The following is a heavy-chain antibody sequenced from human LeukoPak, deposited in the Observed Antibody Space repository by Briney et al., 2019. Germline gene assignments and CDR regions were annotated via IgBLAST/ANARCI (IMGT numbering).Heavy chain of an antibody. V-gene: IGHV1-8*02. Sequence: ASVKVSCKASGYTFTSYDINWVRQATRQGLEWMGWMNPNNGNTDYAQKFQGRVTMTTDTSISTAYMELSSLRSEDTAVYYCARGQRRITMIVVVTTNYYYYYVDVWGKGTTVTVSS. CDR1: GYTFTSYD. CDR3: ARGQRRITMIVVVTTNYYYYYVDV. J-gene: IGHJ6*03. D-gene: IGHD3-22*01. CDR2: MNPNNGNT.